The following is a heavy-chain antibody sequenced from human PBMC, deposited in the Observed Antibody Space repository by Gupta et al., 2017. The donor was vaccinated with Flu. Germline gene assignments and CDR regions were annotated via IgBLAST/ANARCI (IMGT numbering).Heavy chain of an antibody. D-gene: IGHD1-26*01. J-gene: IGHJ6*02. CDR2: ISWNSGSI. V-gene: IGHV3-9*01. Sequence: EVQLVESGGGLVQPGRSLRLSCAASGFTFDDYAMHWVRQAPGKGLEWFSGISWNSGSIGYADSVKGRFTISRDNAKNSLYLQMNSLRAEDTALYYCAKGIVGATDYYYYGMDVWGQGTTVTVSS. CDR1: GFTFDDYA. CDR3: AKGIVGATDYYYYGMDV.